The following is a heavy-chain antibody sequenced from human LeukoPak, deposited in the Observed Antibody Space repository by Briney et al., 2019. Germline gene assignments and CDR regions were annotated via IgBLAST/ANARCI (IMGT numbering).Heavy chain of an antibody. V-gene: IGHV3-48*03. J-gene: IGHJ6*02. CDR3: ERDKWRSTSDKWYYGMDV. D-gene: IGHD2-2*01. CDR2: ISSSGSTI. CDR1: ELTFSSYE. Sequence: TGGSLRLSCAASELTFSSYEMNWVRQAPGKGLEWVSYISSSGSTIYYADSVKGRFTISRDNAKNSLYLQMNSLRAEDTAVYYCERDKWRSTSDKWYYGMDVWGQGTTVTVSS.